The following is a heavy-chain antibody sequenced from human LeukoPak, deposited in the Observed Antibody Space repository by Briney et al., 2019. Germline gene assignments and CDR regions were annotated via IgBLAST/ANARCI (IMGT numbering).Heavy chain of an antibody. J-gene: IGHJ6*03. D-gene: IGHD1-26*01. V-gene: IGHV4-4*07. CDR1: GGSISSYY. CDR3: ARVGIVGANGPEYYYYYYMDV. Sequence: SETLSLTCTVSGGSISSYYWSWIRQPAGKGLEWIGRIYTSGSTNYNPSLKSRVTMSVDTSKNQFSLKLSSVTAADTAVYYCARVGIVGANGPEYYYYYYMDVWGKGTTVTVSS. CDR2: IYTSGST.